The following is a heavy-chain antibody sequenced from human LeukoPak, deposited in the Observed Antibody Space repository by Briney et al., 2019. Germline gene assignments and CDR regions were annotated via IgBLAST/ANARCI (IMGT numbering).Heavy chain of an antibody. CDR1: GFSFSNYA. D-gene: IGHD3-3*01. CDR2: ISGSGGST. V-gene: IGHV3-23*01. CDR3: AKAPRHDLAGFYFDY. Sequence: PGGSLRLSCAASGFSFSNYAMTWVRQAPGKGLGWVSGISGSGGSTWYADSVKVRFTISRANSKNMIYLQMSSLRAEDTALYYCAKAPRHDLAGFYFDYWGQGTLVTVSS. J-gene: IGHJ4*02.